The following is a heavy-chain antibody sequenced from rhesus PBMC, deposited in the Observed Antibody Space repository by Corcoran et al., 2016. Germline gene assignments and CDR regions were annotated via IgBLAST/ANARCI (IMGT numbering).Heavy chain of an antibody. J-gene: IGHJ4*01. D-gene: IGHD4-29*01. Sequence: QVQLKASGPGLVKPSETLYLTRAVSGASVSSHWWSWSRQPPGKGLEWIGEINGNSGSTNYNPSLKSRVTISKDASKNQFSLKLSSVTAADTAFYYCSTYEEDGSSHFDYWGQGVLVTVSS. V-gene: IGHV4-80*01. CDR2: INGNSGST. CDR1: GASVSSHW. CDR3: STYEEDGSSHFDY.